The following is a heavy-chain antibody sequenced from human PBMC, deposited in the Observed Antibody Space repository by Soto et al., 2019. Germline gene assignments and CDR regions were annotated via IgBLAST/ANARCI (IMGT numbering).Heavy chain of an antibody. D-gene: IGHD3-22*01. CDR3: ARSDSSGYYLTANYYYYYGMAV. V-gene: IGHV4-61*01. J-gene: IGHJ6*02. CDR1: GGSVSSGSYY. CDR2: IYYSGST. Sequence: SETLSLTCTVSGGSVSSGSYYRSWIRQPPGKGLEWIGYIYYSGSTNYNPSLKSRVTISVDTSKNQFSLKLSSVTAADTAVYYCARSDSSGYYLTANYYYYYGMAVRAQGTTVTGS.